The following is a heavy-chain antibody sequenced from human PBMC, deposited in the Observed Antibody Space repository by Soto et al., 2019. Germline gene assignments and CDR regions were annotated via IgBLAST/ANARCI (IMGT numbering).Heavy chain of an antibody. V-gene: IGHV3-66*01. Sequence: EVQLVESGGGLVQPGGSLRLSCAASGFTVSSNYMSWVRQAPGKGLEWVSVIYSGGSTYYADSVKGRFTISRDNSKNTLYLQMNSLRAEDTAVYYCARDLYDSSGTRPYWGQGTLVTVSS. CDR1: GFTVSSNY. CDR3: ARDLYDSSGTRPY. D-gene: IGHD3-22*01. J-gene: IGHJ4*02. CDR2: IYSGGST.